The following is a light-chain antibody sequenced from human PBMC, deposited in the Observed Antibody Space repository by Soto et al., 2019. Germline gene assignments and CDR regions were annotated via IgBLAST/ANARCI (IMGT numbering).Light chain of an antibody. Sequence: ENVMTQSPSTLSVSPGERATLSCRASQSVSSNLAWYQQKPGQAPRLLNYGASTRATGIPARFSGSGSGTEFTLTISSLQSEDFAVYYCQQYNNWPRTFGQGTKVDIK. CDR1: QSVSSN. V-gene: IGKV3-15*01. CDR2: GAS. J-gene: IGKJ1*01. CDR3: QQYNNWPRT.